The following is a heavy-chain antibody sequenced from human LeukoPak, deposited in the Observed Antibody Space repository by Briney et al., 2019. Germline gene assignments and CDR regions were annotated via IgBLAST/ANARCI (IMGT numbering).Heavy chain of an antibody. CDR2: IKQDGSEK. V-gene: IGHV3-7*01. CDR1: GFTFSSYW. D-gene: IGHD3-9*01. CDR3: ARGGALRYFDWLRPVPEFDY. Sequence: PGGSLRLSCAASGFTFSSYWMRWVRQAPGKGLEWVANIKQDGSEKYYVDSVKGRFTISRDNAKNSLYLQMNSLRAEDTAVYYCARGGALRYFDWLRPVPEFDYWGQGTLVTVSS. J-gene: IGHJ4*02.